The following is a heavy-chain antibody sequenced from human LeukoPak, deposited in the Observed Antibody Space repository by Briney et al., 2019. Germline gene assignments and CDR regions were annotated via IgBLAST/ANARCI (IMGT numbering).Heavy chain of an antibody. V-gene: IGHV4-34*01. J-gene: IGHJ5*02. CDR3: ARGDYGDYVADP. CDR2: INHSGST. Sequence: SETLSLTCAVYGGSFSGYYWSWIRQPPGKGLEWIGEINHSGSTNYNPSLKSRVTISVDTSKNQFSLKLSSVIAADTAVYYCARGDYGDYVADPWGQGTLVTVSS. CDR1: GGSFSGYY. D-gene: IGHD4-17*01.